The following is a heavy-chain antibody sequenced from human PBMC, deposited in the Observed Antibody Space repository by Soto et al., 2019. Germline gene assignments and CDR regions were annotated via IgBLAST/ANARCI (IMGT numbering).Heavy chain of an antibody. Sequence: ASVKVSCKASGYTFTGYYMHWVRQAPGQGLEWMGWINPNSGGTNYAQKLQGWVTMTRDTSISTAYMELRSLRSDDTAVYYCAREYSNYRPDYFDYWGQGTLVTVSS. J-gene: IGHJ4*02. CDR3: AREYSNYRPDYFDY. D-gene: IGHD4-4*01. CDR1: GYTFTGYY. V-gene: IGHV1-2*04. CDR2: INPNSGGT.